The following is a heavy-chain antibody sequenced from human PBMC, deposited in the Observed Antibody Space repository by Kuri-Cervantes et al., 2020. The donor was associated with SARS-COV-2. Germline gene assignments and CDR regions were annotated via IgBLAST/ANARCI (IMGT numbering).Heavy chain of an antibody. CDR3: VRDGDHWNFDY. CDR1: GFMFTSYG. Sequence: GESLKISCAASGFMFTSYGMSWVRQAPGKGLVWVSRINPDGSYTNNADSVKGRFTLSRDNAKNMLFLQMNSLRAEDTAVYYCVRDGDHWNFDYWGQGTLVTVSS. J-gene: IGHJ4*02. V-gene: IGHV3-74*01. CDR2: INPDGSYT. D-gene: IGHD1-1*01.